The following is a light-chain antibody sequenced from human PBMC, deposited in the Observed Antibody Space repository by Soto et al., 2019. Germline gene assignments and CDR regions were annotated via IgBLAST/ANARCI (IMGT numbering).Light chain of an antibody. CDR3: QEYSRYPYT. J-gene: IGKJ2*01. Sequence: DIQMTQSPSTLSVSVGDRVTITCRASQSFSTWLAWYQQKPGKAPKLLIYRTSSLKTGVPSRFSGSGSGTEFTLTITSLQPDDFATYYCQEYSRYPYTFGQGTKLEIK. CDR2: RTS. CDR1: QSFSTW. V-gene: IGKV1-5*03.